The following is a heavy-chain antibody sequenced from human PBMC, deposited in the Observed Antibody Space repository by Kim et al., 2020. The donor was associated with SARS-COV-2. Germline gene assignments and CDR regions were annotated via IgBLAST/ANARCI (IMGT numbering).Heavy chain of an antibody. D-gene: IGHD3-16*01. CDR3: AKDASSPFLIRSLDY. Sequence: DSVKGRFTISRDNSKTTLYLQMNSLGAEDTAVYYCAKDASSPFLIRSLDYWGQGTLVTVSS. V-gene: IGHV3-23*01. J-gene: IGHJ4*02.